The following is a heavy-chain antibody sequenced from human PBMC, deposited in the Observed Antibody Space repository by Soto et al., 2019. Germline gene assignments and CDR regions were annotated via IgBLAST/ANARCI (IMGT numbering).Heavy chain of an antibody. J-gene: IGHJ4*02. V-gene: IGHV4-59*01. CDR2: IHYSGST. CDR1: SDSISNYY. CDR3: ASAVGAPFYYVDF. Sequence: PSETLSLTCTVSSDSISNYYWSWIRQPPGKGLEWIGYIHYSGSTDYNPSLKSRVSISGDTSKSQFSLKLSSVTAADTAVYYCASAVGAPFYYVDFWGQGTLVTVSS. D-gene: IGHD6-6*01.